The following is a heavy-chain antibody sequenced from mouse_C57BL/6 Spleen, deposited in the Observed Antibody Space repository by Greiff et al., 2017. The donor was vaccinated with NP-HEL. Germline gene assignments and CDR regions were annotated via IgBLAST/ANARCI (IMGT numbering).Heavy chain of an antibody. Sequence: QVQLQQSGAELVKPGASVKMSCKASGYTFTSYWITWVKQRPGQGLEWIGDIYPGSGSTNYNEKFKSKATLTVDTSSSTAYMQLSSLTSEDSAVYYCARYPYDYDGAMDYWGQGTSVTVSS. J-gene: IGHJ4*01. CDR3: ARYPYDYDGAMDY. V-gene: IGHV1-55*01. D-gene: IGHD2-4*01. CDR1: GYTFTSYW. CDR2: IYPGSGST.